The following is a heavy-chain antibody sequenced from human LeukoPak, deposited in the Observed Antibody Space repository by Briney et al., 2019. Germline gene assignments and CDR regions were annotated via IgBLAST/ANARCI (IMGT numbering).Heavy chain of an antibody. D-gene: IGHD2-15*01. J-gene: IGHJ3*02. CDR1: GFIFSHYW. CDR3: AREDMWAFDM. Sequence: GGSLRLSCAASGFIFSHYWMSWVRQAPGKGLEWVANIKPDGTEKYYVDSVKGRFTISRDNAKNSLYLLMDSLRAEDTAVYYCAREDMWAFDMWGQGTMATVSS. V-gene: IGHV3-7*01. CDR2: IKPDGTEK.